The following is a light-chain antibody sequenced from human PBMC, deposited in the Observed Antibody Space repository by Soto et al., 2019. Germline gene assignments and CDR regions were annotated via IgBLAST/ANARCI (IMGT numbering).Light chain of an antibody. CDR2: GAS. Sequence: EIVMTQSPAILSVSAGESATLSCRSSQSIGRSLAWYQQKTGQAPRLLISGASSRATGVPARFSGDGSGTEFTLTISSLQSEDFVVYYCQQYQDWPPRYTFGQGTRLEIK. J-gene: IGKJ2*01. CDR1: QSIGRS. CDR3: QQYQDWPPRYT. V-gene: IGKV3-15*01.